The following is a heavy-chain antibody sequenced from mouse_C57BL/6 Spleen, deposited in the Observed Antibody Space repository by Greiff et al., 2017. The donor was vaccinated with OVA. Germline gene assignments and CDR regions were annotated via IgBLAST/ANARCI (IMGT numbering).Heavy chain of an antibody. CDR1: GFSLTSYG. CDR3: ARHGLRGYYAMDY. D-gene: IGHD1-1*01. Sequence: QVQLKESGPGLVAPTQSLSITCTVSGFSLTSYGVHWVRQPPGKGLEWLVVIWSDGSTTYNSALKSRLSISKDNSKSQVFLKMNSLQTDDTAMYYCARHGLRGYYAMDYWGQGTSVTVSS. V-gene: IGHV2-6-1*01. J-gene: IGHJ4*01. CDR2: IWSDGST.